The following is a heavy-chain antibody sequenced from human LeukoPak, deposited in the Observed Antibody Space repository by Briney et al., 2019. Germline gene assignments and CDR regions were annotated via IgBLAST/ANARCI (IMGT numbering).Heavy chain of an antibody. J-gene: IGHJ4*02. CDR2: ISSNGGST. D-gene: IGHD5-12*01. V-gene: IGHV3-64D*09. CDR1: GFTFSSYA. Sequence: GGSLRLSCSASGFTFSSYAMHWVRQAPGKGLEYVSAISSNGGSTYYADSVKGRFTISRDNSKNTLYLQMSSLRAEDTAVYYCARRGYSSSWSSFDYWGQGSLVTVSS. CDR3: ARRGYSSSWSSFDY.